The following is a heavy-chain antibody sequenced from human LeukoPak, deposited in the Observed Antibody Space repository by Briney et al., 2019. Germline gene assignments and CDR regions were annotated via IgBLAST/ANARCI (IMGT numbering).Heavy chain of an antibody. J-gene: IGHJ4*02. Sequence: DSVKGRLTISRDNSKNTLYLQMNSLRAEDTAVYYCAKDRDFWSGYRYYFDYWGQGTLVTVST. D-gene: IGHD3-3*01. V-gene: IGHV3-30*02. CDR3: AKDRDFWSGYRYYFDY.